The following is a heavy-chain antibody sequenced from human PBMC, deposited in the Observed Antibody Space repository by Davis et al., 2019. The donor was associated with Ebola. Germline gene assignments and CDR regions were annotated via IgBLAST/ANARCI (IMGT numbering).Heavy chain of an antibody. Sequence: ASVKVSCKASGYTFTSYDINWVRQATGQGLEWMGWMNPNSGNTGYAQKFQGRVTMTRDTSISTAYMELSRLRSDDTAVYYCARYPSSRGYNWNSKAFDIWGQGTMVTVSS. CDR1: GYTFTSYD. CDR2: MNPNSGNT. CDR3: ARYPSSRGYNWNSKAFDI. J-gene: IGHJ3*02. D-gene: IGHD1-7*01. V-gene: IGHV1-8*02.